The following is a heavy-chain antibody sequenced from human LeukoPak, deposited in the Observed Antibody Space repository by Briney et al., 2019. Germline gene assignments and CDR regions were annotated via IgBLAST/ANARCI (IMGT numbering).Heavy chain of an antibody. V-gene: IGHV1-2*02. CDR1: GYTFTGYY. J-gene: IGHJ4*02. CDR3: ARVSIAAAPPTD. Sequence: ASVKVSCKASGYTFTGYYMHWVRQAPGQGLEWMGWINPNSGGTNYAQKFQGRVTMTRDTSISTAYMELSRLRSDDTAVYYCARVSIAAAPPTDWGQGTLVSASS. D-gene: IGHD6-13*01. CDR2: INPNSGGT.